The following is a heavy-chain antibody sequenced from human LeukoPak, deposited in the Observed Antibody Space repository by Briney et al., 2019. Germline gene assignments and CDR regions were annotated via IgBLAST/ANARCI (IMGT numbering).Heavy chain of an antibody. D-gene: IGHD3-22*01. CDR3: ARVYGPNSGYYYTLDL. Sequence: GGSLRLSCAASGLTFRNYAMHWVRQAPGGRLEWVAVIWFDGTEKYYAASVMGRFTISRDSSESTLYLQMNGLRTEDTAVYYCARVYGPNSGYYYTLDLWGQGTPVTVSS. J-gene: IGHJ5*02. CDR1: GLTFRNYA. V-gene: IGHV3-33*01. CDR2: IWFDGTEK.